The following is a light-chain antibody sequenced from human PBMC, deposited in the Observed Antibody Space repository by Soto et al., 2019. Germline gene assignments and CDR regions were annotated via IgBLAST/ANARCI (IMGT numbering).Light chain of an antibody. Sequence: DIQMTQSPPSLSASVGDRVTISCRASQTINIYVNWFQQKPGKAPNLLIFAASNLRSGVPSRFSGSGSGREFTLTISSLQPEDFATYFCQQSYNAPYTFGPGTKVDIK. CDR2: AAS. CDR1: QTINIY. V-gene: IGKV1-39*01. CDR3: QQSYNAPYT. J-gene: IGKJ3*01.